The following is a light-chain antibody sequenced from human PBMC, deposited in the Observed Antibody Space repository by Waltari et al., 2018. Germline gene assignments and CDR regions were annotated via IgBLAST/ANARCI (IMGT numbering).Light chain of an antibody. CDR2: DVS. V-gene: IGLV2-14*01. Sequence: QSARTQPASVSGSPGQSITIYCTGTSSDVGGYNYVSWYQQHPGKAPKLMIYDVSTRPSGVSNRFSGSKSGNTASLTISGLQAEDEADYYCSSYTSSSTFNWVFGGGTKLTVL. CDR1: SSDVGGYNY. J-gene: IGLJ3*02. CDR3: SSYTSSSTFNWV.